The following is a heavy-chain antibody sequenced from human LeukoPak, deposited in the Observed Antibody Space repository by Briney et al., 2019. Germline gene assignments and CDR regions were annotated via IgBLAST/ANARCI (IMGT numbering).Heavy chain of an antibody. D-gene: IGHD6-13*01. CDR2: IYYSGST. J-gene: IGHJ2*01. Sequence: PSETLSLTSTVSGDSISSGDYYWSWIRQPPGKGLEWIVYIYYSGSTNYNPSLKSRVTMSVDTSKNQFSLKLSSVTAADTAVYYCARATAPSSSWYIGGYFDLWGRGTLVTVSS. CDR3: ARATAPSSSWYIGGYFDL. CDR1: GDSISSGDYY. V-gene: IGHV4-30-4*08.